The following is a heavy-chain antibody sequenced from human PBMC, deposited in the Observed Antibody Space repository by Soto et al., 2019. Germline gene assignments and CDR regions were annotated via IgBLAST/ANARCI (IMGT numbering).Heavy chain of an antibody. V-gene: IGHV1-69*13. J-gene: IGHJ5*01. D-gene: IGHD3-22*01. CDR1: GGTLRSYA. CDR2: IIPMVDTS. CDR3: SLGTTYFDTKGYHQEWFGH. Sequence: SVKVSCKASGGTLRSYAISWLRQAPGQGLEWMGGIIPMVDTSNYAQKFHGRLTISADASRTTTYMDLTSLGSEDTAVYFCSLGTTYFDTKGYHQEWFGHWGQGTLVTGSS.